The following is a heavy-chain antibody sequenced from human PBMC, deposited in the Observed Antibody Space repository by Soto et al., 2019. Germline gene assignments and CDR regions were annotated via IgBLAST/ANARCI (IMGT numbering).Heavy chain of an antibody. V-gene: IGHV3-48*02. D-gene: IGHD6-19*01. J-gene: IGHJ4*02. CDR3: ARETGLRSGGWSYDFDF. Sequence: EVQLVESGGGLVQPGGSPRLSCAASGFTLSSYSMHWVRQAPGKGLERVSYISGSGGTIYYADSVKGRFTISRDEAKNSLLVQMNSLRDDDPAVYFCARETGLRSGGWSYDFDFWGQGTRVSVPS. CDR2: ISGSGGTI. CDR1: GFTLSSYS.